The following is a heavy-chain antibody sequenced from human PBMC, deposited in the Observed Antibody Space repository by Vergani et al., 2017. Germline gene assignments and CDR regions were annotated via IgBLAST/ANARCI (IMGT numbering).Heavy chain of an antibody. CDR1: VDSISSNNC. CDR3: GTIGYRRWGYYFDY. CDR2: IGHTEDT. V-gene: IGHV4-4*03. J-gene: IGHJ4*02. D-gene: IGHD2-2*02. Sequence: QVQLQESGPGLVKPPGTLSLTCAVSVDSISSNNCWTWVRQPPGKGLEWIGEIGHTEDTKYSQSLKSRVTVSVDESRNLFSLGLNSVTAADTAVYYCGTIGYRRWGYYFDYWGQGILVTVSS.